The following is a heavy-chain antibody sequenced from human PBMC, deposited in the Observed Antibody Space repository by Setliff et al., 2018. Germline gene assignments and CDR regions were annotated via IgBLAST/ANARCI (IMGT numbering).Heavy chain of an antibody. CDR2: IYGGGYT. CDR1: GFTFSTFW. Sequence: PGGSLRLSCAASGFTFSTFWMSWVRQAPGKGLEWVSIIYGGGYTNHADSVKGRFTISRDNSKNTLYLQMNSLRAKDTAVCYCARDVQGGGHPENWGQGTLVTVSS. D-gene: IGHD2-15*01. CDR3: ARDVQGGGHPEN. V-gene: IGHV3-53*01. J-gene: IGHJ4*02.